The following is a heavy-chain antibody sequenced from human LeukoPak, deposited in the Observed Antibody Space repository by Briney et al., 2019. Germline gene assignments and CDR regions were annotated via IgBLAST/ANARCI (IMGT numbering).Heavy chain of an antibody. J-gene: IGHJ4*02. D-gene: IGHD2-21*02. CDR1: GFTFDDYA. V-gene: IGHV3-9*01. Sequence: PGRSLRLSCAASGFTFDDYAMHWVRQAPGKGLEWVSGISWNSGSIGYADSVKGRFTISRDNAKNSLYLQMNSLRAEDTALYYCAKDKTGGYCGGDCYWGGFDYWGQGTLVTVSS. CDR2: ISWNSGSI. CDR3: AKDKTGGYCGGDCYWGGFDY.